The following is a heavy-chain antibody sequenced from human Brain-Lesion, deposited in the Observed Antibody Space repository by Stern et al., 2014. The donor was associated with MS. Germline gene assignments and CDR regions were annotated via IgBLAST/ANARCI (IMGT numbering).Heavy chain of an antibody. D-gene: IGHD3-3*01. Sequence: VQLVESGAEVKKPGASVKVSCKVSGYTFTELSMHWVRQAPGKGLECMGGFDPDDGETIYAQKFQGRVTMTEDTSTDTAYMELSSLRSEDTAVYYCATDRDDFRSGYSAPTKGYGLDVWGQGTTVTVTS. V-gene: IGHV1-24*01. CDR3: ATDRDDFRSGYSAPTKGYGLDV. CDR1: GYTFTELS. J-gene: IGHJ6*02. CDR2: FDPDDGET.